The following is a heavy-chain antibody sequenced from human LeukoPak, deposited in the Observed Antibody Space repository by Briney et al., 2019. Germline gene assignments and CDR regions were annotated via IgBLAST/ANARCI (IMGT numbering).Heavy chain of an antibody. D-gene: IGHD3-22*01. Sequence: RASVKVSCKASGGTFSSYAISWVRQAPGQGLEWMGIINPSGGSTSYEQKFQGRVTMTRDTSTSTVYMELSSLRSEDTAVYYCARGYYYDSSGYSHFEYWGQGTLVTVSS. CDR3: ARGYYYDSSGYSHFEY. J-gene: IGHJ4*02. V-gene: IGHV1-46*01. CDR2: INPSGGST. CDR1: GGTFSSYA.